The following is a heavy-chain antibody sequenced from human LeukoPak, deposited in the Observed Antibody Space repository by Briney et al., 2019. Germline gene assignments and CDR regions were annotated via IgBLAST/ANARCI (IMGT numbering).Heavy chain of an antibody. D-gene: IGHD7-27*01. Sequence: GGSLRLSCAASGFTFSSYEMNWVRQAPGKGLEWISYISSSSSTIYADSVKGRFTISRDNAKNSLYLQMNSLRVEDTAVYYCAKSPSNWARFDYWGQGSLVTVSS. CDR1: GFTFSSYE. V-gene: IGHV3-48*03. CDR2: ISSSSST. J-gene: IGHJ4*02. CDR3: AKSPSNWARFDY.